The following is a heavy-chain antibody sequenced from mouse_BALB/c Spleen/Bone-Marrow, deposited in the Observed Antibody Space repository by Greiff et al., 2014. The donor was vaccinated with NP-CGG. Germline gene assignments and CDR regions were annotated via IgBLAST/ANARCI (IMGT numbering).Heavy chain of an antibody. CDR1: GYTFTNYW. J-gene: IGHJ4*01. D-gene: IGHD2-1*01. Sequence: QVQLQQPGAELAKPGASVKMSCKASGYTFTNYWMHWIKQRPGQGLEWIGYINPSTGYTEYNQKFKDKATLTADKSSSTAYMQLSSLTSEDSAVYYCARKGYGNYHYYAMDYWGRGTSVTVSS. CDR2: INPSTGYT. CDR3: ARKGYGNYHYYAMDY. V-gene: IGHV1-7*01.